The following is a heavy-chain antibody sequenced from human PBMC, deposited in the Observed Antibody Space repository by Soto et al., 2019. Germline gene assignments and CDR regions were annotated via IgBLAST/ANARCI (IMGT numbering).Heavy chain of an antibody. D-gene: IGHD5-18*01. V-gene: IGHV4-34*01. Sequence: SETLSLTCAVYGGSFSGYYWSWIRQPPGKGLEWIGEINHSGSTNYNPSLKSRVTISVDTSKNQFSLKLSSVTAADTAVYYCARGVSDTAMMPDAFDIWGQGTMVTVSS. CDR3: ARGVSDTAMMPDAFDI. CDR2: INHSGST. J-gene: IGHJ3*02. CDR1: GGSFSGYY.